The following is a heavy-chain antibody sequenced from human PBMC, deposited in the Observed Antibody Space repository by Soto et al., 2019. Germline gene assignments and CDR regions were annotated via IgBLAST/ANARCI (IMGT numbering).Heavy chain of an antibody. CDR3: AKGPKLLDP. CDR2: ILPSGTTT. J-gene: IGHJ5*02. V-gene: IGHV3-23*05. Sequence: PGWSLRLSCAASGFTFGTHAMTLVRKVPGKGLEWGSYILPSGTTTNYADCVKGRFKISRDNSKHTLYLQMNSLRAEDSAVYYRAKGPKLLDPRGQGTKVTVSS. CDR1: GFTFGTHA.